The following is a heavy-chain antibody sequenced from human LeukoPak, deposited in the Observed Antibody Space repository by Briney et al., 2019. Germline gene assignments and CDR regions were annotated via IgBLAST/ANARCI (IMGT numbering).Heavy chain of an antibody. D-gene: IGHD4-23*01. J-gene: IGHJ5*02. CDR1: GGSISSYY. Sequence: PSETLSLTCTVSGGSISSYYWSWIRQPAGKGLEWIGRIYTSGSTNYNPSLKSRVTMSVDTSKNQFSLKLSSVTAADTAVYYRARTVAQFTYNWFDPWGQGTLVTVSS. CDR2: IYTSGST. V-gene: IGHV4-4*07. CDR3: ARTVAQFTYNWFDP.